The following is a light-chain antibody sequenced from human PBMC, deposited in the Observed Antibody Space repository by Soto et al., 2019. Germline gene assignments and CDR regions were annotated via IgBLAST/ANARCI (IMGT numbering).Light chain of an antibody. J-gene: IGLJ3*02. CDR2: DVT. CDR1: SSDIGSYNR. CDR3: RSYAGTSSLWV. V-gene: IGLV2-23*02. Sequence: QSVLTQPASVSGSPGQSITISCTGTSSDIGSYNRVSWYQQHPGKAPKVVIYDVTKRPSGVSDRFSGSRSGNTASLTISGLQAEDEADYYCRSYAGTSSLWVFGGGTTVTVL.